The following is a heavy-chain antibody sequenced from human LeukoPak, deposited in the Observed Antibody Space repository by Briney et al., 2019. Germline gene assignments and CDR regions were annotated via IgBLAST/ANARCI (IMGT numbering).Heavy chain of an antibody. CDR1: GFTVSSNY. CDR2: FYSARST. CDR3: ARGLDYGDYFDY. Sequence: GGSLRLSCAASGFTVSSNYMSWVRHAPGKGLGWVSVFYSARSTYDADSVKGRFTISRDNSKNTLYLQMNSLRAEDTAVYYCARGLDYGDYFDYWGQGTLVSV. D-gene: IGHD4-17*01. V-gene: IGHV3-53*01. J-gene: IGHJ4*02.